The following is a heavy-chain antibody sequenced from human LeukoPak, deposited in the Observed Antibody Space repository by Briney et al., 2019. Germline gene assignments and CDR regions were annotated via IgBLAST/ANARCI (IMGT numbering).Heavy chain of an antibody. CDR3: AREPPSTGYYDY. CDR2: INPNSGGT. Sequence: ASVKVSCKASGYTFTSYGISWVRQAPGQGLEWMGWINPNSGGTNYAQKFQGRVTTTRDMSTSTVFMELSSLRSEDTTVYFCAREPPSTGYYDYWGQGTLVTVSS. V-gene: IGHV1-18*01. D-gene: IGHD1-1*01. CDR1: GYTFTSYG. J-gene: IGHJ4*02.